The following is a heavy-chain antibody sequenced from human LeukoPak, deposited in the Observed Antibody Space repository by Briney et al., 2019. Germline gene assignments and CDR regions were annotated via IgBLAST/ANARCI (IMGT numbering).Heavy chain of an antibody. V-gene: IGHV1-8*01. CDR1: GYTFTSYD. Sequence: SVKVSCKASGYTFTSYDINWVRQATGQGLEWMGWMNPNSGNTGYAQKFQGRVTMTRNTSIGTAYMELSSLRSEDTAVYYCARGKDYGTIFGVVIAYYYYGMDVWGQGTTVTVSS. J-gene: IGHJ6*02. CDR2: MNPNSGNT. D-gene: IGHD3-3*01. CDR3: ARGKDYGTIFGVVIAYYYYGMDV.